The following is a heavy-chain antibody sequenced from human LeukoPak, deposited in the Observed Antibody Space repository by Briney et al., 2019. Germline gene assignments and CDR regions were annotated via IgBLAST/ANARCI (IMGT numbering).Heavy chain of an antibody. CDR2: INYSGSA. CDR1: GDSIRNYN. Sequence: SETLSLTCTVSGDSIRNYNWNWIRQPPGKGLEWIGLINYSGSANYNPSLTSQVTISVDTSKKQFSLKLRSVTTADTAVYFCAGDSVGFDSWGQGTLVTVSS. D-gene: IGHD1-26*01. CDR3: AGDSVGFDS. V-gene: IGHV4-59*01. J-gene: IGHJ4*02.